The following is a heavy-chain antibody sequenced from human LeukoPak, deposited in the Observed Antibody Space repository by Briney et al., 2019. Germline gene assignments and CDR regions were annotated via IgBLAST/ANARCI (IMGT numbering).Heavy chain of an antibody. Sequence: SETLSLTFTAPGGSISSYYWSWIRQPAGKGLEWIGRINISGSTNYNPHLKSRVTISLDTSKNQFYVRLSSVTAADTAVYECARERPLSGSYFDYWGQGTLVTVSS. CDR3: ARERPLSGSYFDY. CDR2: INISGST. CDR1: GGSISSYY. D-gene: IGHD1-26*01. J-gene: IGHJ4*02. V-gene: IGHV4-4*07.